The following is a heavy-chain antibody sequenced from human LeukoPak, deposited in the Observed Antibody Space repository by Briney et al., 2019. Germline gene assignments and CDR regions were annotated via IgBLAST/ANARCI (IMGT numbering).Heavy chain of an antibody. CDR1: GYTFTGYY. V-gene: IGHV1-2*04. D-gene: IGHD5-24*01. CDR2: INPNSGGT. CDR3: ARAAMNLDGYNWWYFDY. Sequence: ASVKVSCKASGYTFTGYYMHWVRQAPGQGLEWMGWINPNSGGTDYAQKFQGWVTMTRDTSISTAYMELSRLRSDDTAVYYCARAAMNLDGYNWWYFDYWGQGTLVTVSS. J-gene: IGHJ4*02.